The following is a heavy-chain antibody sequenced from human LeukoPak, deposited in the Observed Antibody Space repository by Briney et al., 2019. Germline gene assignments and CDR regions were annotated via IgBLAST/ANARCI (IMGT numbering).Heavy chain of an antibody. CDR3: ARRFGYTDVMNFDY. D-gene: IGHD3-10*01. Sequence: SETLSLTCTVSGGSISSGGYYWSWIRQHPGKGLEWIGYIYYSGSTYYNPSLKSRVTISVDTSQNQFSLKLRSVTAADTAFYYCARRFGYTDVMNFDYWGQGTLVTVSS. CDR2: IYYSGST. V-gene: IGHV4-31*03. CDR1: GGSISSGGYY. J-gene: IGHJ4*02.